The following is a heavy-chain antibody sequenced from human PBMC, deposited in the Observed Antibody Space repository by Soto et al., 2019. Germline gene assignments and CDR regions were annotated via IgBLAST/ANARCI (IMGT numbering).Heavy chain of an antibody. CDR1: GGTFSSYA. CDR3: ASSGYQIKYYYYYGMDV. J-gene: IGHJ6*02. V-gene: IGHV1-69*12. CDR2: IIPIFGTA. D-gene: IGHD3-22*01. Sequence: QVQLVQSGAEVKKPGSSVKVSCKASGGTFSSYAISWVRQAPGQGLEWMGGIIPIFGTANYAQKFQGRVTITAGESTSTAYMEVSSLRSEDTAVYYCASSGYQIKYYYYYGMDVWGQGTTVTVSS.